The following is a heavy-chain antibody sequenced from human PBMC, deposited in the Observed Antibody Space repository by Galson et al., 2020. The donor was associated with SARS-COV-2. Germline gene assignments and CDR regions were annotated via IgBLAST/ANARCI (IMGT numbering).Heavy chain of an antibody. CDR3: ARDKSGPGVYFDS. CDR1: AFIFRSYE. D-gene: IGHD3-3*01. Sequence: GGSLLSCAASAFIFRSYEMNWVRQAPGKGLEWVSYISSSGSTIYYADSVKCRFTISRDNAKNSLYLHMNSLRAEDTAVYYCARDKSGPGVYFDSWGQGTLVTVSS. J-gene: IGHJ4*02. V-gene: IGHV3-48*03. CDR2: ISSSGSTI.